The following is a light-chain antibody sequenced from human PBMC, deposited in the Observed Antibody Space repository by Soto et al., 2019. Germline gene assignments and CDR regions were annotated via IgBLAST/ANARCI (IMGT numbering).Light chain of an antibody. CDR1: QGISSY. V-gene: IGKV1-39*01. CDR3: QQSYSTPPIT. CDR2: AAS. J-gene: IGKJ5*01. Sequence: DIQLTQSPSFLSASVGDRVTITCRASQGISSYLNWYQQKPGKAPKLLIYAASSLQSGVPSRFSGSGSGTDFTLTISSLQPEDFATYYCQQSYSTPPITFGQGTRLEIK.